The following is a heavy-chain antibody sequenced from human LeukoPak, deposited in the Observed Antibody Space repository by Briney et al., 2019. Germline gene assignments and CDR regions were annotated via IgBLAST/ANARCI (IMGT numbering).Heavy chain of an antibody. Sequence: ASVKVSCKASGGTFSSYAISWVRQAPGQGLEWMGGIIPIFGTANYAQKFQGRVTITADKSTSTAYMELSSLRSEDTAVYYCARDQTGYYGSGXYXDVWXXXTXXTVS. CDR3: ARDQTGYYGSGXYXDV. CDR1: GGTFSSYA. V-gene: IGHV1-69*06. D-gene: IGHD3-10*01. J-gene: IGHJ6*01. CDR2: IIPIFGTA.